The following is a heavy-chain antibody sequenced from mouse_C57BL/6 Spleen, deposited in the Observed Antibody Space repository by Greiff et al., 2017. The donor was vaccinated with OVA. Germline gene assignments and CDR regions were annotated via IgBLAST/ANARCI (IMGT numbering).Heavy chain of an antibody. Sequence: EVQLQQSGPVLVKPGASVKMSCKASGYTFTDYYMNWVKQSHGKSLEWIGVINPYNGGTSYNQQFKGKATLTVDKSSSTAYMELNSLTSEDSAVYYCARCFTTDPYCDYWGQGTTLTVSS. V-gene: IGHV1-19*01. CDR2: INPYNGGT. J-gene: IGHJ2*01. CDR3: ARCFTTDPYCDY. D-gene: IGHD1-1*01. CDR1: GYTFTDYY.